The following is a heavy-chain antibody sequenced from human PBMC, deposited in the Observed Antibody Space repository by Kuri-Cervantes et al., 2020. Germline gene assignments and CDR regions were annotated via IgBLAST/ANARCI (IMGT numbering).Heavy chain of an antibody. CDR1: GFTFSSYE. Sequence: GGSLRLSCAASGFTFSSYEMHWVRQAPGKGLEWVAVISCDGSNKHYADSVKGRFTISRDNFKSTVNLQMNSLIPEDTAVYYCTREVADWGQGTLVTVSS. J-gene: IGHJ4*02. D-gene: IGHD2-15*01. CDR2: ISCDGSNK. CDR3: TREVAD. V-gene: IGHV3-30-3*01.